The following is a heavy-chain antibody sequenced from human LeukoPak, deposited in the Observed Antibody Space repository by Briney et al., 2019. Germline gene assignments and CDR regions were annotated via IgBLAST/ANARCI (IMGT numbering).Heavy chain of an antibody. CDR2: IYPGDSDI. V-gene: IGHV5-51*01. Sequence: GESLKFSCKGSGYSFTSYWIGWVRQMPGKGLEWMGTIYPGDSDIRYSPSFRGQVTISADKSVSTAYLQWSSLKASGTAMYYCARRLSGYYGDYWGQGTLVTVSS. CDR3: ARRLSGYYGDY. CDR1: GYSFTSYW. J-gene: IGHJ4*02. D-gene: IGHD3-22*01.